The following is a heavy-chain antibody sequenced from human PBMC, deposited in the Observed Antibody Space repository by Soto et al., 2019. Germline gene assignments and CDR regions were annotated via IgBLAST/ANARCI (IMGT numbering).Heavy chain of an antibody. CDR3: ARESEDLTSNFDY. V-gene: IGHV3-21*06. CDR1: GFTFTRYS. J-gene: IGHJ4*02. Sequence: GSLSLSCAAAGFTFTRYSMNWVRQAPGKGLEWVSSISSTTNYIYYGDSMKGRFTISRDNAKNSLYLEMNSLRAEDTAVYYCARESEDLTSNFDYWGQGTLVTVSS. CDR2: ISSTTNYI.